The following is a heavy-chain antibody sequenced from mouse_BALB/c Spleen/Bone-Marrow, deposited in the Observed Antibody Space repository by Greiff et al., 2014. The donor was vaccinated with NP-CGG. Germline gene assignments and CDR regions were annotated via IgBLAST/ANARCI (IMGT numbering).Heavy chain of an antibody. J-gene: IGHJ3*01. D-gene: IGHD3-1*01. CDR2: IYPGNSDT. V-gene: IGHV1-5*01. CDR3: TTLGLAWFAY. Sequence: VQLQQPGTVLARPGASVKMSCKASGYSFTNYWMHWVKQRPGQGLEWIGAIYPGNSDTRYNQKFKGKAKLTAVTSASAAYMDLSSLTNEDSAVYYCTTLGLAWFAYWGQGTLVTVSA. CDR1: GYSFTNYW.